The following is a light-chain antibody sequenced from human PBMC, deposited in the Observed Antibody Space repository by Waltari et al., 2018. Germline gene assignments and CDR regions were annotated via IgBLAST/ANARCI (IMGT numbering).Light chain of an antibody. J-gene: IGLJ2*01. Sequence: QSALTQPRSVSGSPGQSVTISCPGTNSDVGGYDYFSWYQHHPGKAPKLMICDVTKRPSGVPDRFSGSKSGNTASLTISGLQAEDEADYYCCSYAGSYTHVVFGGGTKLTVL. V-gene: IGLV2-11*01. CDR2: DVT. CDR3: CSYAGSYTHVV. CDR1: NSDVGGYDY.